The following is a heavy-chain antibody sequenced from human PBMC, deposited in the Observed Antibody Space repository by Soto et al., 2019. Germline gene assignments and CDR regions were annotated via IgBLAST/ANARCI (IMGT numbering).Heavy chain of an antibody. V-gene: IGHV1-18*03. Sequence: QVRLVQSAAEVKKPGASVKVSCKASGYTFTSYGISWVRQAPGQGLEWMGWISGYNGNTNLARKLQGGVTMTTDTPTDRDLRELCRLRSDEMAVNYCAGIEYCSITSGSSAAKFYVRGYCGCYGDDVCGQVATGTVSS. D-gene: IGHD2-2*01. CDR3: AGIEYCSITSGSSAAKFYVRGYCGCYGDDV. CDR2: ISGYNGNT. J-gene: IGHJ6*02. CDR1: GYTFTSYG.